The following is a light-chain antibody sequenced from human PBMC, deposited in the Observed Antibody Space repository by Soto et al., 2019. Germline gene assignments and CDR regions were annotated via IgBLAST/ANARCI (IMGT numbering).Light chain of an antibody. Sequence: DIQMTQSPSSVSASVGDRVAITCRASESICSWLAWHQQKPGKAPKLLIYAASTLQSGVPSRFSGSGSGTDFTLTISCLQSEDFATYYCQQYYSYPWTFGQGTKVDIK. CDR1: ESICSW. CDR3: QQYYSYPWT. V-gene: IGKV1-12*01. CDR2: AAS. J-gene: IGKJ1*01.